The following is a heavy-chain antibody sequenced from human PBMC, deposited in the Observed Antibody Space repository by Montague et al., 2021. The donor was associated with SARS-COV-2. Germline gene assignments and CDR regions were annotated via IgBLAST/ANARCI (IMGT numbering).Heavy chain of an antibody. Sequence: SETLSLTCTVSGGSISNSIYYWGWIRQPPGKGLEWIGSIYYTGSTYYNPSLKSRVTISMNTSNNQFFLKLTSVTAADTAVYYCARPGRGYSYGLDAFEVWRQGTMVTVSS. D-gene: IGHD5-18*01. V-gene: IGHV4-39*01. CDR2: IYYTGST. CDR3: ARPGRGYSYGLDAFEV. J-gene: IGHJ3*01. CDR1: GGSISNSIYY.